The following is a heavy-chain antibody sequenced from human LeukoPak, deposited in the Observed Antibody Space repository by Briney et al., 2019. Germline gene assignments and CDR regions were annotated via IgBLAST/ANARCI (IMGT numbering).Heavy chain of an antibody. D-gene: IGHD2-21*02. Sequence: ASVKVSCKASGYTFTSYYMHWVRQAPGQGLEWMGIINPSGGSTSYAQKFQGRVTMTRDTSTSTVYTELSSLRSEDTAVYYCAREAGRNYCGGDCYPDYWGQGTLVTVSS. CDR1: GYTFTSYY. CDR2: INPSGGST. V-gene: IGHV1-46*01. J-gene: IGHJ4*02. CDR3: AREAGRNYCGGDCYPDY.